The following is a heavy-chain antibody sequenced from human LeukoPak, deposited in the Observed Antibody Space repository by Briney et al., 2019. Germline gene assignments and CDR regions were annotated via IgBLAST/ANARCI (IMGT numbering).Heavy chain of an antibody. CDR2: ISGGGGTT. D-gene: IGHD2-15*01. CDR1: GFTFGRNG. Sequence: GGSLRLSCAASGFTFGRNGMSWVRQAPGKGLEWVSAISGGGGTTYYADSVKGRFTISRDNSKNTLYLQMNSLRAEDTAVYYCASVGYCSGGSCYSGVGGQWGQGTLVTVSS. CDR3: ASVGYCSGGSCYSGVGGQ. V-gene: IGHV3-23*01. J-gene: IGHJ4*02.